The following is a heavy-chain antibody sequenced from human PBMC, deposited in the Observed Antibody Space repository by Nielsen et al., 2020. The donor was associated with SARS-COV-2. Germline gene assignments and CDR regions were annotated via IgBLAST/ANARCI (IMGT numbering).Heavy chain of an antibody. CDR3: ATLYYYYGMDV. V-gene: IGHV3-9*01. J-gene: IGHJ6*02. CDR2: ISWNSGSI. Sequence: SLKIYCAASGFTFDDYAMHWVRQAPGKGLEWVSGISWNSGSIGYADSVKGRFTISRDNAKNSLYLQMNSLRAEDTALYYCATLYYYYGMDVWGQGTTVTVSS. CDR1: GFTFDDYA.